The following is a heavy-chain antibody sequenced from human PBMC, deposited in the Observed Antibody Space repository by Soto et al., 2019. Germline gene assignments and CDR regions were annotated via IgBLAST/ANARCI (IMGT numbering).Heavy chain of an antibody. CDR1: GGSISGINW. J-gene: IGHJ6*02. V-gene: IGHV4-4*02. CDR3: ARFGGGMDV. D-gene: IGHD3-10*01. CDR2: VYHSGTT. Sequence: QVQLQESGPGLVKPSGTLSLPCAVSGGSISGINWWSWVRQPPGKGLEWIGEVYHSGTTNYNPSLKSLVTISVDKSKNQFSRKLISVTAADTAVYYCARFGGGMDVWGQGTTVTVSS.